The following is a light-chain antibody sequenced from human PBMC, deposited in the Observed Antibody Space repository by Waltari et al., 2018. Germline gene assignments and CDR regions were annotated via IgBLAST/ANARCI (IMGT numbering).Light chain of an antibody. CDR2: WAS. CDR1: QSVLYSSNNKNY. V-gene: IGKV4-1*01. CDR3: QQYYSTPYT. Sequence: DIVMTQSQDSLAVSLGERATINCKSSQSVLYSSNNKNYLAWYQQKPGQPPKLLIYWASTRESGVPDRFSGSGSGTDFTLTISSLQAEDVAVYYCQQYYSTPYTFGQGTKLEIK. J-gene: IGKJ2*01.